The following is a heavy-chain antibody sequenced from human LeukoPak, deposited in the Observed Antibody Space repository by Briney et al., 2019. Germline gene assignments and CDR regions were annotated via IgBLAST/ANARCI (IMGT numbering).Heavy chain of an antibody. CDR3: AMSPLTNDYGDSLYYFDY. Sequence: GASVKVTCKASGYTFTSYAISWVRQAPGQGLEWMGGIIPIFGTANYAQKFQGRVTITADGSTSTAYMELSSLRSEDTAVYYCAMSPLTNDYGDSLYYFDYWGQGTLVIVSS. J-gene: IGHJ4*02. V-gene: IGHV1-69*13. D-gene: IGHD4-17*01. CDR2: IIPIFGTA. CDR1: GYTFTSYA.